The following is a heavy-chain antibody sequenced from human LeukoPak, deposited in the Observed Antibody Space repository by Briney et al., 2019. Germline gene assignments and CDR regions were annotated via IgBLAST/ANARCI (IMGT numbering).Heavy chain of an antibody. CDR2: IKQDGSEM. V-gene: IGHV3-7*01. Sequence: GGSLRLSCAASGFTFSDYWMTWVRQAPGKGLEWVANIKQDGSEMYYVDSVKGRFTISRDNAKNSLYLQMKSLRAEDTAVYYCARNLRNLGYGDYWGQGTLVTVSS. CDR1: GFTFSDYW. CDR3: ARNLRNLGYGDY. D-gene: IGHD2-15*01. J-gene: IGHJ4*02.